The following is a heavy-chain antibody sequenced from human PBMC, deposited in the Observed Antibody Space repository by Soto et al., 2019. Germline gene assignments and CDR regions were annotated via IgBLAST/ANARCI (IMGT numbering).Heavy chain of an antibody. CDR3: AISYGGDGPLFDY. D-gene: IGHD2-21*01. V-gene: IGHV1-2*04. J-gene: IGHJ4*02. Sequence: ASVKVSCKASGYTFTGYYMHWVRQAPGQGLEWMGWIKPNSGGTNYAQKIQGCVTMTRDTPISTAYMELSRLRSDDTAVYYCAISYGGDGPLFDYWGQGTRVTVS. CDR1: GYTFTGYY. CDR2: IKPNSGGT.